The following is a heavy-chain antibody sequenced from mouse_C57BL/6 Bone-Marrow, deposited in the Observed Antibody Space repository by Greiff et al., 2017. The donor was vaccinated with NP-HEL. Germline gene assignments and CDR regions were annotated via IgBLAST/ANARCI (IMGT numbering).Heavy chain of an antibody. V-gene: IGHV8-8*01. J-gene: IGHJ2*01. CDR2: IWWDDDK. D-gene: IGHD2-4*01. CDR1: GFSLSTFGMG. Sequence: QVTLKESGPGILQPSQTLSLTCSFSGFSLSTFGMGVGWIRQPSGKGLEWLAHIWWDDDKYYNPALKSRLTISKDTSKNQVFLKIANVDTADTATYYCARIPSMITRRPLYYFDYWGQGTTLTVSS. CDR3: ARIPSMITRRPLYYFDY.